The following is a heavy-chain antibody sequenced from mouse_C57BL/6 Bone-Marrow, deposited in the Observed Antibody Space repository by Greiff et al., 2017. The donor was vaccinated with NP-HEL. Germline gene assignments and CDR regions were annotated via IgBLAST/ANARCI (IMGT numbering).Heavy chain of an antibody. J-gene: IGHJ4*01. D-gene: IGHD2-5*01. Sequence: DVHLVESGAELVKPGASVKLSCTASGFNIKDYYMHWVKQRTEQGLEWIGRIDPEDGETKYAPKFQGKATITADTSSNTAYLQLSSLTSEDTAVYYCARRDSNSYYYAMDYWGQGTSVTVSS. CDR1: GFNIKDYY. V-gene: IGHV14-2*01. CDR3: ARRDSNSYYYAMDY. CDR2: IDPEDGET.